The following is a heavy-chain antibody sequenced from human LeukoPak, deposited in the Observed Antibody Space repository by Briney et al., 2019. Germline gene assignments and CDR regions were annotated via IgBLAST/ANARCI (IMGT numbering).Heavy chain of an antibody. CDR1: GGSFSGYY. V-gene: IGHV4-34*01. CDR2: INHSGST. Sequence: PSETLSLTCAVYGGSFSGYYWSWIRQPPGKGLEWIGEINHSGSTNYNPSLKSRVTISVDTSKNQFSLKLSSVTAADAAVYYCARGIGWYYYGSGSHTPRYYFDYWGQGTLVTVSS. D-gene: IGHD3-10*01. CDR3: ARGIGWYYYGSGSHTPRYYFDY. J-gene: IGHJ4*02.